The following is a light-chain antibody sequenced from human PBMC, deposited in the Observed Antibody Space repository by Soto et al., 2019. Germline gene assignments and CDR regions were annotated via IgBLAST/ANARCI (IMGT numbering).Light chain of an antibody. J-gene: IGKJ1*01. CDR3: QQANTFPT. V-gene: IGKV1-39*01. CDR2: AAS. Sequence: DIQMTQSPSSLSASVGDRVTITCRASQSITTYLNWYRQKPGKAPKLLIYAASSLQSGVPSRFSGSGSETEFTLTISSLQAEDFAVYYCQQANTFPTFGQGTKVDIK. CDR1: QSITTY.